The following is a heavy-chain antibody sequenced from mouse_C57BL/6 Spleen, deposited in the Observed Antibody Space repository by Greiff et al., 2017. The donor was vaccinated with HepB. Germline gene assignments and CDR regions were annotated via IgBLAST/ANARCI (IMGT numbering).Heavy chain of an antibody. CDR3: TRVGYYGSYWYFDV. CDR1: GYTFTDYE. V-gene: IGHV1-15*01. Sequence: VQLQQSGAELVRPGASVTLSCKASGYTFTDYEMHWVKQTPVHGLEWIGAIDPETGGTAYNQKFKGKAILTADKSSSTAYMELRSLTSEDSAVYYCTRVGYYGSYWYFDVWGTGTTVTVSS. D-gene: IGHD1-1*01. CDR2: IDPETGGT. J-gene: IGHJ1*03.